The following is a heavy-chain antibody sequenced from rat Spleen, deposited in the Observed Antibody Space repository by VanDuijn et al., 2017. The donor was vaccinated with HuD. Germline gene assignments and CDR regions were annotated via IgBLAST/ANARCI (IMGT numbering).Heavy chain of an antibody. Sequence: EVQLVESGGGLVQPGRSLKLSCAASGFTFSNYGMHWIRQAPTKGLEWVASISPSGGSTYYRDSVKGRFTISRDNAKSILYLQMDSLRSEDTATYYCARRCYSGGPFDYWGQGVMVTVSS. CDR3: ARRCYSGGPFDY. V-gene: IGHV5-19*01. CDR2: ISPSGGST. CDR1: GFTFSNYG. D-gene: IGHD1-1*01. J-gene: IGHJ2*01.